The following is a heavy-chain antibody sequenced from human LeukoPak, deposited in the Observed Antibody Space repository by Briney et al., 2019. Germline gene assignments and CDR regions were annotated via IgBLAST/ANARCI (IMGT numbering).Heavy chain of an antibody. CDR1: GYTFTSYY. J-gene: IGHJ4*02. D-gene: IGHD2-2*01. Sequence: GASVKVSFTASGYTFTSYYMHWVRQAPGQGLEWMGWINPNNGGTNYAQKFQGRVTITRDTSISTAYMELSSLRSDDTAVYYCARASLGVWGQGTLVTVSS. CDR3: ARASLGV. CDR2: INPNNGGT. V-gene: IGHV1-2*02.